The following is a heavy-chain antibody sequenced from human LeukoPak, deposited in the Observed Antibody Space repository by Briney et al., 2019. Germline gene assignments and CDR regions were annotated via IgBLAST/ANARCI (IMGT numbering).Heavy chain of an antibody. D-gene: IGHD1-7*01. CDR2: IYSGGST. V-gene: IGHV3-53*01. CDR3: AKGPTGTTAYFDY. J-gene: IGHJ4*02. Sequence: GGSLRLSCAASGFTVSSNYMSWVRQAPGKGLEWVSVIYSGGSTYYADSVKGRFTISRDNSKNTLYLQMNSLRAEDTAVYYCAKGPTGTTAYFDYWGQGTLVTVSS. CDR1: GFTVSSNY.